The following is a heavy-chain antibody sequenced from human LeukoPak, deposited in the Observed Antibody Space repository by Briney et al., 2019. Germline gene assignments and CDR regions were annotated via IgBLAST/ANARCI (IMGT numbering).Heavy chain of an antibody. J-gene: IGHJ5*02. CDR2: IYWDDDK. V-gene: IGHV2-5*02. Sequence: SGPTLVNPTQTLTLTCTFSGFSLSTSGVGVGWIRQPPGKALEWLSLIYWDDDKRYSPSLKRRLTITKDTSKNQVVLTMTNMDPVDTATYYCAHSPWAAMVNWFDPWGQGTLVTVSS. CDR1: GFSLSTSGVG. D-gene: IGHD5-18*01. CDR3: AHSPWAAMVNWFDP.